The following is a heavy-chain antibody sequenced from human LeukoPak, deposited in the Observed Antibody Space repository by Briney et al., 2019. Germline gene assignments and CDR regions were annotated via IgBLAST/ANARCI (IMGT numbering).Heavy chain of an antibody. V-gene: IGHV3-23*01. CDR1: GFTFSNYA. CDR2: ISASGGGT. Sequence: GGSLRLSCAASGFTFSNYAMTWVRQAPGKGREWVSAISASGGGTYYADSVKGRFTISRDNSNNTLYLQMNSLRAEDTAIYYCAKDRTTQDFDWYPYYFDSWGQGTLVTVSS. J-gene: IGHJ4*02. CDR3: AKDRTTQDFDWYPYYFDS. D-gene: IGHD3-9*01.